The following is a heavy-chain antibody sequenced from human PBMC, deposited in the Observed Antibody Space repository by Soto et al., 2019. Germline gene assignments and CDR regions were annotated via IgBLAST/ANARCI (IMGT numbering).Heavy chain of an antibody. CDR1: GFTFRSYS. V-gene: IGHV3-21*01. Sequence: GGSLRLSCAASGFTFRSYSMNWVRQAPGKGLEWVSSISSSSSYIYYADSVKGRFTISRDNAKNSLYLQMNSLRAEDTAVYYCARDRVAVAGDYYYYGMDVWGQGTTVTVSS. CDR3: ARDRVAVAGDYYYYGMDV. CDR2: ISSSSSYI. J-gene: IGHJ6*02. D-gene: IGHD6-19*01.